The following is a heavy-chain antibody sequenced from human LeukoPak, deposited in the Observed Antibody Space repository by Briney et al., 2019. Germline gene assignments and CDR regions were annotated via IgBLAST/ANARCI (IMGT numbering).Heavy chain of an antibody. Sequence: KPSETLSLTCAVYGGSFSGYYWSWIRQPPGKGLEWIGEINHSGSTNYNPSLKSRVTISVDTSKNQFSLKLSSVTAADTAVYYCARVNDSSSFDYWGQGTLVTVSS. J-gene: IGHJ4*02. CDR3: ARVNDSSSFDY. V-gene: IGHV4-34*01. CDR2: INHSGST. D-gene: IGHD6-13*01. CDR1: GGSFSGYY.